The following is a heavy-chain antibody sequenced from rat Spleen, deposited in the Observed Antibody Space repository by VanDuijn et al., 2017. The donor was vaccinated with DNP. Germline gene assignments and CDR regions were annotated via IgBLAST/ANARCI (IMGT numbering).Heavy chain of an antibody. V-gene: IGHV5-7*01. CDR1: GFTFSNYD. CDR3: AKVANYWYFDF. CDR2: ISYDGSST. J-gene: IGHJ1*01. Sequence: EVQLVESGGGLVQPGRSMKLSCAASGFTFSNYDMAWVRQAPKKGLEWVATISYDGSSTYYRDSVKGRFTISRDNAKSTLYLQMDSLRSEDTATYYCAKVANYWYFDFWGPGTMVTVSS.